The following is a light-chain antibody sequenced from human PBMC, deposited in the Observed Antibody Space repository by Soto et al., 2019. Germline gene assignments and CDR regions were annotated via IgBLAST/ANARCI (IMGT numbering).Light chain of an antibody. Sequence: VLTQPPSVSGAPGQRVTISCTGSSSNIGAGYDVHWYQQLPGTAPKLLIYGNSNRPSGVPDRFSGSKSGTSASLAITGLQAEDEADYYCQSYDSSLSGSGVVFGGGTKLTVL. CDR2: GNS. V-gene: IGLV1-40*01. J-gene: IGLJ2*01. CDR1: SSNIGAGYD. CDR3: QSYDSSLSGSGVV.